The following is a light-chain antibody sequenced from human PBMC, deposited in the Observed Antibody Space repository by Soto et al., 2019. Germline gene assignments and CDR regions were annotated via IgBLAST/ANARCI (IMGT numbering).Light chain of an antibody. CDR1: QPISTW. J-gene: IGKJ4*01. CDR2: KAS. V-gene: IGKV1-5*03. Sequence: DIQMTQSPSTLSASVGDRVTITCRASQPISTWLAWYQQKPGKSPKLLMYKASSLEGGVPSRFRGSGSGTEFNITISSLQPDDFANYYCQQYNTYPLTFGGGTTVDIK. CDR3: QQYNTYPLT.